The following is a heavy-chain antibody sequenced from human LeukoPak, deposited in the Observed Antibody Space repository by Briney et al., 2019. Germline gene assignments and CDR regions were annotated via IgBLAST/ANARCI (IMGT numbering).Heavy chain of an antibody. J-gene: IGHJ4*02. D-gene: IGHD5-18*01. CDR1: GFTFNYYA. Sequence: GGSLRLSRAAYGFTFNYYAMSWVRQAPGKGLEWVSGISDDEGKTYYTDSVKGRFTISRENTKNTVYLQMNNLRADDTAVYFCARHDSFIPYWGQGTLVTVSS. CDR2: ISDDEGKT. CDR3: ARHDSFIPY. V-gene: IGHV3-23*01.